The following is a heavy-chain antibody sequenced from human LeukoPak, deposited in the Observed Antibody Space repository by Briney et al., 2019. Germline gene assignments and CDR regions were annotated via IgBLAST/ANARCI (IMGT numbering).Heavy chain of an antibody. Sequence: SQTLSLTCTVSGGSISSGDYYWSWIRQPPGKGLEWIGYIYYSGSTYYNPSLKSRVTISVDTSKNQFSLKLSSVTAADTAVYYCARSMYSSGWATYHNYGMNVWGQGTTVTVSS. CDR1: GGSISSGDYY. CDR3: ARSMYSSGWATYHNYGMNV. CDR2: IYYSGST. J-gene: IGHJ6*02. V-gene: IGHV4-30-4*08. D-gene: IGHD6-19*01.